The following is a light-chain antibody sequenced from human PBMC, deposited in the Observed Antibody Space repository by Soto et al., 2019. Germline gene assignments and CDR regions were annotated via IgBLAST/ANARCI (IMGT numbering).Light chain of an antibody. CDR1: QSVSSYY. CDR3: QQCGSSPWT. CDR2: AAA. V-gene: IGKV3-20*01. J-gene: IGKJ1*01. Sequence: IVLTQSPGTLYLSPGERATLSCRASQSVSSYYLAWYQHKPGQAPRLLIYAAASRATGIPDRFSGGGSGTDFTLTISRLEPEDFAVYYCQQCGSSPWTFGQGTKVEIK.